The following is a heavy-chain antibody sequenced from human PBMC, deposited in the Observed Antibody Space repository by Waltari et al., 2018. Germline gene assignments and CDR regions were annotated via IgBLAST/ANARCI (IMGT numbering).Heavy chain of an antibody. J-gene: IGHJ3*01. V-gene: IGHV3-48*01. CDR3: ARDPAFGAFDF. CDR2: ISSSSSTI. Sequence: EVQLVESGGGLVQPGGSLRLSCAASGLTFSSYSMNWVRQAPGKGLEWVSYISSSSSTIYYADSVKGRFTISRDNAKNSLYLQMNSLRAEDTAVYFCARDPAFGAFDFWGQGTVVTVSS. CDR1: GLTFSSYS. D-gene: IGHD3-10*01.